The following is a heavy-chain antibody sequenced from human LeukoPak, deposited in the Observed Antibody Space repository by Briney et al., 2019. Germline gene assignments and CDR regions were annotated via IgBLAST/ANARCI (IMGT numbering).Heavy chain of an antibody. Sequence: SETLSLTCAVYGGSFSGYYWSWIRQPPGKGLEWIGEINHSGSTNYNPSLKSRVTISVDTSKNQFSLKLSSVTAADTAAYYCASKLKFLDYWGQGTLVTVSS. J-gene: IGHJ4*02. CDR1: GGSFSGYY. CDR3: ASKLKFLDY. CDR2: INHSGST. V-gene: IGHV4-34*01.